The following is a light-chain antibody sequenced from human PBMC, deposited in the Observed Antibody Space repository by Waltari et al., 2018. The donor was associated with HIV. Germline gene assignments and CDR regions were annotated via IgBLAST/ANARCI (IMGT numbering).Light chain of an antibody. CDR1: QSINNH. Sequence: DIQMTQSPSSLSASVVDRVTITCRTSQSINNHLNWYQQKVGSAPKLLILQASILRKDVPGRCSGSGSGTTFNLTVDGLQRQDFATYYCQQSHSTPRSFGQGTKLEVK. CDR2: QAS. CDR3: QQSHSTPRS. J-gene: IGKJ2*01. V-gene: IGKV1-39*01.